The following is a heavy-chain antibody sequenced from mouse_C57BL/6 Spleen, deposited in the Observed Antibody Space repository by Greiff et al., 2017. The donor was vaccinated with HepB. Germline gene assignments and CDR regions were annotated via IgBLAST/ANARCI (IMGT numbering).Heavy chain of an antibody. CDR3: AGALYGSSYDYYLDV. Sequence: QVQLQQSGADLVKPGASVKMSCKASGYTFTSYTMHWVNQRPGQGLEWIGYINPSGGYTKYNQKFKDKATLTADKSSSKAYMQLGSLTSKGSAVYYCAGALYGSSYDYYLDVWGKGTTVTVSS. D-gene: IGHD1-1*01. V-gene: IGHV1-4*01. CDR2: INPSGGYT. J-gene: IGHJ1*03. CDR1: GYTFTSYT.